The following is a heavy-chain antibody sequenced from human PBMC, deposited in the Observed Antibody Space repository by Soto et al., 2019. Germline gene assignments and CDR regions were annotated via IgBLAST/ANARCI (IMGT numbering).Heavy chain of an antibody. CDR2: INHSGST. CDR3: ARDKITGLFDY. V-gene: IGHV4-34*01. J-gene: IGHJ4*02. D-gene: IGHD2-8*02. CDR1: GGSFSCYY. Sequence: QVQLQQWGAGLLKPSETLSLTCAVYGGSFSCYYWTWIRQLPGTGLEWIGEINHSGSTNYNPSLKSRVTISVDTSKNQFYLKLTSVTAADTALYYCARDKITGLFDYWGQGTLVTVSS.